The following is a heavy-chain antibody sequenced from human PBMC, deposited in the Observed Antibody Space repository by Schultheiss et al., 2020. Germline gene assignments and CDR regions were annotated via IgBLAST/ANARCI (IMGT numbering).Heavy chain of an antibody. D-gene: IGHD3-16*01. CDR2: VYYSGNT. CDR3: ARQGGSYDTSIDY. J-gene: IGHJ4*02. Sequence: SETLSLTCTVSGGSISSYYWSWIRQPPGKGLEWIGYVYYSGNTNYNPSLKNRVTISIDASKNQLSLTLTSVTAADTAEYYCARQGGSYDTSIDYWGQGTLVTVS. V-gene: IGHV4-59*08. CDR1: GGSISSYY.